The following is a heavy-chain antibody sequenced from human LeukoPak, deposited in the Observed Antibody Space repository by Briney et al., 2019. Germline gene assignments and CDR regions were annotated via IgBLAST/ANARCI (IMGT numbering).Heavy chain of an antibody. Sequence: ASVKVSCKASGYTFTSYGISWVRQAPGQGLEWMGRIIPILGIANYAQKFQGRVTITADKSTSTAYMELSSLRSEDTAVYYCASGEEYCSGGSCYFNWFDPWGQGTLVTVSS. D-gene: IGHD2-15*01. CDR2: IIPILGIA. J-gene: IGHJ5*02. V-gene: IGHV1-69*04. CDR3: ASGEEYCSGGSCYFNWFDP. CDR1: GYTFTSYG.